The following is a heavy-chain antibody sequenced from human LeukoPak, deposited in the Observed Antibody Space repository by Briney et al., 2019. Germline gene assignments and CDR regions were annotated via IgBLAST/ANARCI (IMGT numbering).Heavy chain of an antibody. CDR2: IYTSGST. V-gene: IGHV4-61*02. CDR1: GGSISSGSYY. J-gene: IGHJ6*03. D-gene: IGHD4-17*01. CDR3: ARDYAVPYYYYYMDV. Sequence: PSQTLSLTRTVSGGSISSGSYYWSWIRQPAGKGLEWIGRIYTSGSTNYNPSLKSRVTISVDTSKNQFSLKLSSVTVADTAVYYCARDYAVPYYYYYMDVWGKGTTVTVSS.